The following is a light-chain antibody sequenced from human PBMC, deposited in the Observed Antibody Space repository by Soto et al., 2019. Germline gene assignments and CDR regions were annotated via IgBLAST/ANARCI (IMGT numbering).Light chain of an antibody. CDR1: QSITNW. CDR3: QQYNSYSRT. J-gene: IGKJ3*01. CDR2: DAS. V-gene: IGKV1-5*01. Sequence: IQMTQSPSTLSAPVGDRVTITCRASQSITNWLAWYQQKPGKAPKLLIYDASSLKSGVPSRFSGSGSGTEFTLTISSLQPDDFATYYCQQYNSYSRTFGPGTKVD.